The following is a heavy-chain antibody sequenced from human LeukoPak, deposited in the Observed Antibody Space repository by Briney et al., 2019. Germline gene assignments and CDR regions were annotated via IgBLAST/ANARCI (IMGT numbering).Heavy chain of an antibody. D-gene: IGHD1-26*01. CDR3: AKGAYFDY. J-gene: IGHJ4*02. CDR1: GFTFSSYG. V-gene: IGHV3-30*18. Sequence: GRSLRLSCAASGFTFSSYGMHWVRQAPGKGLEWVAVISYDGSNKYYADSVKGRFTISRDNSKNTLYLQMNSLRAEDTAVYYCAKGAYFDYWGQGTLVTVYS. CDR2: ISYDGSNK.